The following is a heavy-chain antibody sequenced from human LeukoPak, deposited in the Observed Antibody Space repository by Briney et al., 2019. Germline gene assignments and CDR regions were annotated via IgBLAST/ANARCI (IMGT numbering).Heavy chain of an antibody. CDR1: GFTFSSYS. V-gene: IGHV3-53*01. CDR3: ARDPACGGDCYSGYFDY. Sequence: GGSLRLSCAASGFTFSSYSMNWVRQAPGKGLEWVSVIYSGGSTYYADSVKGRFTISRDNSKNTLYLQMNSLRAEDTAVYYCARDPACGGDCYSGYFDYWGQGTLVTVSS. D-gene: IGHD2-21*02. J-gene: IGHJ4*02. CDR2: IYSGGST.